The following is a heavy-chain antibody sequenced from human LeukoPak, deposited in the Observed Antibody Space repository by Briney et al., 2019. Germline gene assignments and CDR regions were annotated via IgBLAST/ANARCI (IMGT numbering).Heavy chain of an antibody. V-gene: IGHV3-7*01. Sequence: GGALRLSCAASGFTFSHYWMTWVRQAPGKGLEWVAHINQDGSEEHYMDSVKARFTISRDNAKNSLSLQMNSLRAEDTAVYYCVRDGGVSGYDLLDYWGQGTLVTVSS. CDR1: GFTFSHYW. D-gene: IGHD5-12*01. CDR3: VRDGGVSGYDLLDY. J-gene: IGHJ4*02. CDR2: INQDGSEE.